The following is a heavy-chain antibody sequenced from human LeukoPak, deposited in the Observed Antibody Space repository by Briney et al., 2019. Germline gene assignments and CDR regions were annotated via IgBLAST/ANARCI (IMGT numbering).Heavy chain of an antibody. J-gene: IGHJ4*02. D-gene: IGHD3-22*01. CDR1: GYTFTSYY. Sequence: ASVKVSCXASGYTFTSYYMHWVRQAPGQGLEWMGIINPSGGSTSYAQKFQGRVTMTRDTSTSTVYMELSSLRSEDTAVYYCARDIYYDSSGYPSFDYWGQGTLVTVSS. CDR2: INPSGGST. V-gene: IGHV1-46*01. CDR3: ARDIYYDSSGYPSFDY.